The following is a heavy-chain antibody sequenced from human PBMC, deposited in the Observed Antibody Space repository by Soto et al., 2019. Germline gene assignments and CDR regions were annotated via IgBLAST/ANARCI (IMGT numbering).Heavy chain of an antibody. D-gene: IGHD3-22*01. CDR3: ARAPVRDYAFDI. CDR1: GFTFRNNV. V-gene: IGHV3-23*01. J-gene: IGHJ3*02. CDR2: ITGSGRDT. Sequence: EVQLLESGGGLAQPGGSLRLSCAASGFTFRNNVLSWVRQAPGKGLDWVSGITGSGRDTYYADSVKGRFTISRDNSKNTLYLQMTSLRAEDTAVYYCARAPVRDYAFDIWGQGTMITVSS.